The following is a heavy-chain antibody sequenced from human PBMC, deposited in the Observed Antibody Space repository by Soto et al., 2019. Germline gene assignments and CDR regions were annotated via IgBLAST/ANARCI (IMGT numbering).Heavy chain of an antibody. D-gene: IGHD3-10*01. CDR3: ALVRDSVVRGVMNCFDP. CDR1: GGSFSGYY. J-gene: IGHJ5*02. V-gene: IGHV4-34*01. CDR2: IDQSGST. Sequence: QVQLQQWGAGLLKSSETLSLTCAVYGGSFSGYYWNWLSQAPGEGLEWIGKIDQSGSTKYNPSLKPRVTMSFDTSRRQFALKLTSVTAIDTSGYDCALVRDSVVRGVMNCFDPWGQGTLVTVSS.